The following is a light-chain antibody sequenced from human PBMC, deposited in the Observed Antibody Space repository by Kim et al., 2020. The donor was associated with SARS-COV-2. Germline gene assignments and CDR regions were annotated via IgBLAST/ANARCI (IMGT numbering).Light chain of an antibody. Sequence: ASVGDGVTITCRANQVISNYLAWYQQKPGKPPKLLTYDASALPSGVPSRFSGSRSGTDFTLTVTSLQPEDVATYYCQQYNSAPWTFGQGTKVDIK. CDR1: QVISNY. CDR3: QQYNSAPWT. CDR2: DAS. V-gene: IGKV1-27*01. J-gene: IGKJ1*01.